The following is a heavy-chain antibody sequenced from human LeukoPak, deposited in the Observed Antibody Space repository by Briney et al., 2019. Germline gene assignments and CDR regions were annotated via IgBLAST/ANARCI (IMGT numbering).Heavy chain of an antibody. J-gene: IGHJ4*02. V-gene: IGHV3-74*03. D-gene: IGHD3-22*01. CDR2: INSDGTTT. CDR1: GFTFSSYW. Sequence: GGSLRLSCAASGFTFSSYWMHWVRQAPGQGLVWVSRINSDGTTTTYADSVKGRFTISRDNAKNSLYLQMNSLRAEDTAVYYCAYGNYYDSSGSLFDYWGQGTLVTVSS. CDR3: AYGNYYDSSGSLFDY.